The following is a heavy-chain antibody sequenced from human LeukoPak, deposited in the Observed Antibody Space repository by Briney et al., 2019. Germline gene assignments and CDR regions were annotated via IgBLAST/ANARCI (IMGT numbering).Heavy chain of an antibody. D-gene: IGHD2-21*02. CDR2: IYTSGST. J-gene: IGHJ4*02. CDR1: GGSISIYS. V-gene: IGHV4-4*09. Sequence: SETLSLTCTASGGSISIYSWSWIRQPPGEGLEWIGYIYTSGSTNYNPSLQSRVTISVDTSRSQFSLKLTSVTAADTAVYYCARQAYCGADCYSLDFWGQGTLVTVSS. CDR3: ARQAYCGADCYSLDF.